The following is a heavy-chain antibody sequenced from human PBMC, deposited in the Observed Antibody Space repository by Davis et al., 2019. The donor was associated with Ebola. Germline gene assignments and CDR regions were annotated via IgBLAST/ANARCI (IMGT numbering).Heavy chain of an antibody. CDR1: GGSFSGYY. CDR2: INHSGST. CDR3: ARGGYTVTTSFYYGMDV. Sequence: GSLRLSCAVYGGSFSGYYWSWIRQPPGKGLEWIGEINHSGSTNYNPSLKSRVTISVDTSKNQFSLKLSSVTAADTAVYYCARGGYTVTTSFYYGMDVWGQGTTVTVSS. J-gene: IGHJ6*02. D-gene: IGHD4-17*01. V-gene: IGHV4-34*01.